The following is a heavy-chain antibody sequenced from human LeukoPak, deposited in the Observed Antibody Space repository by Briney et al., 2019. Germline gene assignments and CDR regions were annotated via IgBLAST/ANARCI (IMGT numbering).Heavy chain of an antibody. J-gene: IGHJ3*02. CDR1: GFTFSSYW. CDR2: INTDGSST. V-gene: IGHV3-74*01. CDR3: ARGSYYDFWSGYSANAFDI. D-gene: IGHD3-3*01. Sequence: GGSLRLSCAASGFTFSSYWMHWVRQAPGKGLVWVSRINTDGSSTSYADSVKGRFTISRDNAKNTLYLQMNSLRAEDTAVYYCARGSYYDFWSGYSANAFDIWGQGTMVTVSS.